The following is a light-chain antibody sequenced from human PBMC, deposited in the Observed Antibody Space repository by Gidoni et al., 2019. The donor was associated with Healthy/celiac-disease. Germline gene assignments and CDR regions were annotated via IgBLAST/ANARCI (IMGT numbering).Light chain of an antibody. CDR1: QSISIY. V-gene: IGKV1-39*01. J-gene: IGKJ3*01. Sequence: DIQMTQSPSSLSASVGDRVTITCRASQSISIYLNWYQQKPGKAPKLLIYAASSLQSGVPSRFSGSGSGKDFTLTISSLQPEDFATYYCQQSYSTVFTFGPGTKVDIK. CDR2: AAS. CDR3: QQSYSTVFT.